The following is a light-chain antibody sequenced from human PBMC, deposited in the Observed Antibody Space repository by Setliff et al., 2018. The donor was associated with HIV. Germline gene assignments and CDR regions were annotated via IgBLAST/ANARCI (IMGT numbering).Light chain of an antibody. CDR3: CSYAGAYNLV. CDR1: SSDVGGYYY. Sequence: ALTQPRSVSGPPGQSVTISCTGTSSDVGGYYYVSWYQQHPGNAPKILIFDVSERPSGVPDRFSGSKSGNTASLTISGLQADDEADYYCCSYAGAYNLVLGGGTKVTVL. V-gene: IGLV2-11*01. J-gene: IGLJ2*01. CDR2: DVS.